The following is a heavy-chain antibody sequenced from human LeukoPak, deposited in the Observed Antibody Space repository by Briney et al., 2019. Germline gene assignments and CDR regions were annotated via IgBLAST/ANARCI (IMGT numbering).Heavy chain of an antibody. CDR3: TRGGATSSWYWFF. CDR2: INKDGSEQ. Sequence: PGGSLRLSCAASGFTFSSQWMTWVRQAPGKGPEWVASINKDGSEQYYVDSVKGRFTISRDNAKNSLSLQVSSLRAEDTAVYYCTRGGATSSWYWFFWGQGTLVTVSS. J-gene: IGHJ4*02. CDR1: GFTFSSQW. D-gene: IGHD6-13*01. V-gene: IGHV3-7*01.